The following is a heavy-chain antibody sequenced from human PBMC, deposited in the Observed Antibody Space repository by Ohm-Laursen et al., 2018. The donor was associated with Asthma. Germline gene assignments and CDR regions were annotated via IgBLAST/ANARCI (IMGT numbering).Heavy chain of an antibody. CDR3: ARIGPEWELPGREYSVHH. J-gene: IGHJ1*01. V-gene: IGHV3-21*01. D-gene: IGHD1-26*01. Sequence: SLRLSCAASGYTFSRYSIRWVRQIPGKGLEWVASISTASTFIYYADSVRGRFTTSRDNANDLVYLQMHDLRAEDTALYYCARIGPEWELPGREYSVHHWGQGTLVTVSS. CDR1: GYTFSRYS. CDR2: ISTASTFI.